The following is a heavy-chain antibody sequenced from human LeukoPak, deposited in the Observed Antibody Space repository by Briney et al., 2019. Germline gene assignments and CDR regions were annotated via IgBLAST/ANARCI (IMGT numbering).Heavy chain of an antibody. Sequence: GASVKVSCKASGGTFRSYAISWVRQAPGQGPEWMGRIIPIFGTANYAQKFQGRVTITTDESTSTAYMELSSLRSEDTAVYYCARDENYGGNFGYWGQGTLVTVSS. V-gene: IGHV1-69*05. CDR1: GGTFRSYA. D-gene: IGHD4-23*01. CDR2: IIPIFGTA. CDR3: ARDENYGGNFGY. J-gene: IGHJ4*02.